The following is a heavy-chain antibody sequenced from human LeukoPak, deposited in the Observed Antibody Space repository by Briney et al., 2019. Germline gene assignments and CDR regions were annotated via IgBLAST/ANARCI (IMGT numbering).Heavy chain of an antibody. CDR1: GLTFSSYW. Sequence: PGGSLRLSCAASGLTFSSYWMHWVRQAPGEGLVWVSRINSDGSSTSYADSVKGRFTISRDNAKNTLYLQMNSLRAEDTAVYYCATGERHGFDIWGQGTMVTVSS. CDR3: ATGERHGFDI. J-gene: IGHJ3*02. CDR2: INSDGSST. V-gene: IGHV3-74*01.